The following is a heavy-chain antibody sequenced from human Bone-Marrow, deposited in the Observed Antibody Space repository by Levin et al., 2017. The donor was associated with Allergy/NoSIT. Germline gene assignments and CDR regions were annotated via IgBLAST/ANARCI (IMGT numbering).Heavy chain of an antibody. Sequence: GESLKISCKASGYTFTRFGVSWVRQAPGQGLEYMGWISAYNGKTEYAQKFQGRVTMSTDTSTSTAYLDLRSLTSDDTAVYYCARSIAVAGTLGYWGQGTLVTVSS. CDR3: ARSIAVAGTLGY. CDR2: ISAYNGKT. V-gene: IGHV1-18*01. CDR1: GYTFTRFG. J-gene: IGHJ4*02. D-gene: IGHD6-19*01.